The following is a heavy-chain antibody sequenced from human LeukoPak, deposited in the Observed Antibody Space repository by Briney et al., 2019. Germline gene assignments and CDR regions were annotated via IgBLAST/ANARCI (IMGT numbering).Heavy chain of an antibody. CDR3: ARDQGLYYDRSWFDP. J-gene: IGHJ5*02. D-gene: IGHD3-22*01. Sequence: GASVKVSCKASGYTFITYDINWVRQATGQGLEWMGWMNPNTGNTGYAQKFQGRVTMTRDTSTSTVYMELSSLRSEDTAVYYCARDQGLYYDRSWFDPWGQGTLVTVSS. V-gene: IGHV1-8*02. CDR2: MNPNTGNT. CDR1: GYTFITYD.